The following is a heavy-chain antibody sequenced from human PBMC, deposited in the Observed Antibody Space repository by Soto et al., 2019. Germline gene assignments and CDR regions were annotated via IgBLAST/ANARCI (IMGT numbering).Heavy chain of an antibody. D-gene: IGHD3-10*01. J-gene: IGHJ5*02. CDR3: AKDSDYGSGSYYYGWFDP. CDR2: ISGSGGST. CDR1: GFTFSSYA. Sequence: GGSLRLSCAASGFTFSSYAMSWVRQAPGKGLEWVSAISGSGGSTYYADSVKGRFTISRDNSKNTLYLQMNSLRAEDTAVYYCAKDSDYGSGSYYYGWFDPWGQGTLVTVSS. V-gene: IGHV3-23*01.